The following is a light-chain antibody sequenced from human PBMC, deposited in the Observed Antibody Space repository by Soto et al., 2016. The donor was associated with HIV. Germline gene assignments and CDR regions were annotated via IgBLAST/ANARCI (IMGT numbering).Light chain of an antibody. CDR1: QGISNS. CDR3: QQLLYPPLTVT. CDR2: AAS. J-gene: IGKJ4*01. V-gene: IGKV1-NL1*01. Sequence: DIQMTQSPSSLSASVGDRVTITCQASQGISNSLAWYQQKPGKAPKLLLYAASRLESGVPSRFSGRGSGTTHTLSISSLQPEDFATYYCQQLLYPPLTVTFGGGTKGGDQT.